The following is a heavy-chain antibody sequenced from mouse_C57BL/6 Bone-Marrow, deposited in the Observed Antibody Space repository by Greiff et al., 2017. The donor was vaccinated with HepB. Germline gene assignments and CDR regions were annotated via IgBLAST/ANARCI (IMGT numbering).Heavy chain of an antibody. CDR2: IYPSDSET. CDR3: ARSEGGYWYFDV. Sequence: VQLQQPGAELVRPGSSVKLSCKASGYTFTSYWMDWVKQRPGQGLEWIGNIYPSDSETHYNQKFKDKATLTVDKSSSTAYMQLSSLTSEDSAVYYCARSEGGYWYFDVWGTGTTVTVSS. J-gene: IGHJ1*03. V-gene: IGHV1-61*01. CDR1: GYTFTSYW.